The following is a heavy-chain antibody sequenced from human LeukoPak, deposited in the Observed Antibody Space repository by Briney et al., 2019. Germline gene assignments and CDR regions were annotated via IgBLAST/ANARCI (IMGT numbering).Heavy chain of an antibody. CDR1: GFTFSIYE. D-gene: IGHD3-22*01. Sequence: PGGSLRLSCAASGFTFSIYEMNWVRQAPGKGLEWVSYTSSSGSNILNADSVKGRFTISRDNAKSSLYLQMNSLRAEDTAVYYCARDPWGYYYDTNGYSYFDLWGRGTLVTVSS. V-gene: IGHV3-48*03. J-gene: IGHJ2*01. CDR2: TSSSGSNI. CDR3: ARDPWGYYYDTNGYSYFDL.